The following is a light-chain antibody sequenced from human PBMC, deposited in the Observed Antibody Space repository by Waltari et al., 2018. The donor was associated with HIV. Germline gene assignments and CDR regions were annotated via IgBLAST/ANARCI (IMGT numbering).Light chain of an antibody. CDR2: EVT. Sequence: QSALTQPASVSGSPGQSITLSCTGTSSDVGAYNLVSWYQQNPGTAPKLMIFEVTKRPSGVADRFSGSRSGNTASLTISGLQAEDEGDYHCCSYTGTGVVFGGGTKLTVL. CDR1: SSDVGAYNL. CDR3: CSYTGTGVV. J-gene: IGLJ2*01. V-gene: IGLV2-23*02.